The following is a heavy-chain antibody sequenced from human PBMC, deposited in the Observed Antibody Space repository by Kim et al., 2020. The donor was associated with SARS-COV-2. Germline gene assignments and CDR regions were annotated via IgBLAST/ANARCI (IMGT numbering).Heavy chain of an antibody. J-gene: IGHJ4*02. Sequence: ASVKVSCKPSGYTFSTSAMHWVRQAPGQRLEWMGWINVPNANTKYPEKFQGRITITRDMSASTAYMELSRLRYEDTAVYYCVRYFFNNFRWGSDDSWGQG. V-gene: IGHV1-3*01. CDR2: INVPNANT. D-gene: IGHD3-16*01. CDR3: VRYFFNNFRWGSDDS. CDR1: GYTFSTSA.